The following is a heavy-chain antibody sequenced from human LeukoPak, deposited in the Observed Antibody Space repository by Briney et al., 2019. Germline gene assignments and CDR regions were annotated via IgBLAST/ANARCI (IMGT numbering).Heavy chain of an antibody. V-gene: IGHV4-34*01. CDR3: ARRRYYGSGIYYYYYYYMDV. CDR1: GWSFSGYY. Sequence: SETLSLTCAVYGWSFSGYYWSWIRQPPGKGLEWIGEINHSGSTNYNPSLKSRVTISVDTSKNQFSLKLSSVTAADTAVYYCARRRYYGSGIYYYYYYYMDVWGQGTLVTASS. D-gene: IGHD3-10*01. CDR2: INHSGST. J-gene: IGHJ6*03.